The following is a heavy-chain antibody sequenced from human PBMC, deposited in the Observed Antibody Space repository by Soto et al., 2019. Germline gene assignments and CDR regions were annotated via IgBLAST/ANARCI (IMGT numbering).Heavy chain of an antibody. CDR2: IYYSGST. Sequence: QVQLQESGPGLVKPSQTLSLTCTVSGGSISSGDYYWSWIRQPPGKGLEWIGYIYYSGSTYYNPSLKSLVTXXVXTXXNQFSLKLSSVTAADTAVYYCAREVASVRGVFFDYWGQGTLVTVSS. CDR3: AREVASVRGVFFDY. CDR1: GGSISSGDYY. D-gene: IGHD3-10*01. V-gene: IGHV4-30-4*01. J-gene: IGHJ4*02.